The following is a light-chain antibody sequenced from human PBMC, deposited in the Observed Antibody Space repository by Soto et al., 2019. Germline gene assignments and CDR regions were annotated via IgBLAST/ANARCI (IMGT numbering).Light chain of an antibody. CDR1: QSISGW. CDR2: KAS. CDR3: QQYNSYPLT. J-gene: IGKJ4*01. Sequence: DIQMTQSPSTLSASVADRVPNPCRASQSISGWLAWYQQKPGKAPKLLIYKASSLESGVPSRFSGGGSGTELTLTISSLQPDEFATYYCQQYNSYPLTFGGGTKV. V-gene: IGKV1-5*03.